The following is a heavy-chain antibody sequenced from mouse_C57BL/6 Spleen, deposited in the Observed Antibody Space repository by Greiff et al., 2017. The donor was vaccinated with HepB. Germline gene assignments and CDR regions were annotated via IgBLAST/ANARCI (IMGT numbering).Heavy chain of an antibody. CDR1: GFTFSSYT. CDR3: ARRVGYDYTWFAY. D-gene: IGHD2-4*01. V-gene: IGHV5-9*01. J-gene: IGHJ3*01. Sequence: EVQVVESGGGLVKPGGSLKLSCAASGFTFSSYTMSWVRQTPEKRLEWVATISGGGGNTYYPDSVKGRFTISSANAKNTLYLQMSSLRSEDTALYYCARRVGYDYTWFAYWGQGTLVTVSA. CDR2: ISGGGGNT.